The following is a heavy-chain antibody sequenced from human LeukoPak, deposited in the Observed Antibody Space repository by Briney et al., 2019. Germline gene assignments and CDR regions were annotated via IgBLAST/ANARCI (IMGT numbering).Heavy chain of an antibody. CDR2: IYYSGST. CDR1: GGPISSYY. V-gene: IGHV4-59*01. J-gene: IGHJ3*01. Sequence: PSETLSLTCTVSGGPISSYYWSWIRQPPGKGLEWIGYIYYSGSTNYNPSLKSRVTISVDTSRNQFSLKLSSVTAADTAVYYCARAARYYYDTIGAFDVWGQETMVTVSS. D-gene: IGHD3-22*01. CDR3: ARAARYYYDTIGAFDV.